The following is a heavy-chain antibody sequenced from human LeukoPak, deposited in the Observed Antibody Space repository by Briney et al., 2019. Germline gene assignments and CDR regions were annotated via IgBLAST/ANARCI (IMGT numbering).Heavy chain of an antibody. CDR2: IYYSGST. D-gene: IGHD3-10*01. V-gene: IGHV4-39*07. CDR3: TRSWFGKYYFDD. CDR1: GGSISSSSYY. J-gene: IGHJ4*02. Sequence: SETPSLTCTVSGGSISSSSYYWGWIRQPPGKGLEWIGSIYYSGSTYYNPSLKSRVTISVDTSKNQFSLKLSSVTAADTAVYYCTRSWFGKYYFDDWGQGTLVTVSS.